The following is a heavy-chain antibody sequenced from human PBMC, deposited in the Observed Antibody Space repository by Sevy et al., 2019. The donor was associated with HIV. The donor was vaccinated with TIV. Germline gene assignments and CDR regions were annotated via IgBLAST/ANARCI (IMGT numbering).Heavy chain of an antibody. J-gene: IGHJ4*02. CDR2: ISSSSSTI. CDR3: AGSITMVRGVIITGPYFDY. CDR1: RFTFSSYS. Sequence: GGSLRLSCAASRFTFSSYSMNWVRQAPGKGLEWVSYISSSSSTIYYADSVKGRFTISRDNAKNSLYLQMNSLRDEDTAVYYCAGSITMVRGVIITGPYFDYWGQRTLVTVSS. D-gene: IGHD3-10*01. V-gene: IGHV3-48*02.